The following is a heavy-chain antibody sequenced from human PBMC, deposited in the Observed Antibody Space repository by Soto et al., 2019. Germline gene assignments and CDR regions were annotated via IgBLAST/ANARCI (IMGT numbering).Heavy chain of an antibody. J-gene: IGHJ5*02. CDR2: MYSDGST. Sequence: EVQLVESGGGLVQPGGSLRLSCAASGFTVSSNYMSWLRQAPGKGLEWLSVMYSDGSTYYADSVKGRFRTSRDNSKNTLYLQMNSLRVEDTAMYYCARDAQAYCTSTTCSLNWFGPWGQGTLVTVSS. CDR1: GFTVSSNY. CDR3: ARDAQAYCTSTTCSLNWFGP. D-gene: IGHD2-2*01. V-gene: IGHV3-66*01.